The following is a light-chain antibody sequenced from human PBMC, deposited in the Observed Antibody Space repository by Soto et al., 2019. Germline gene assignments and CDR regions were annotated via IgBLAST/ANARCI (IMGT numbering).Light chain of an antibody. Sequence: DIQMTQSPSSLSASVGDRVTITCRASQSISSSLNWYQQKPGKAPKLLIYAASSLQSGVPSRFSGSGSGTDFTLTISSLQPEDFATYYCQQSYSIPRTFGQGTELEIK. V-gene: IGKV1-39*01. CDR3: QQSYSIPRT. J-gene: IGKJ2*02. CDR2: AAS. CDR1: QSISSS.